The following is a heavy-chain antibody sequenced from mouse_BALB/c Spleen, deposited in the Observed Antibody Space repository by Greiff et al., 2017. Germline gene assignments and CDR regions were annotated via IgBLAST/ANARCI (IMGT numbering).Heavy chain of an antibody. J-gene: IGHJ2*01. CDR2: ISSGGST. V-gene: IGHV5-6-5*01. CDR3: ARQYGNYYYFDD. CDR1: GFTFSSYA. D-gene: IGHD2-10*02. Sequence: EVKLVESGGGLVKPGGSLKLSCAASGFTFSSYAMSWVRQTPEKRLEWVASISSGGSTYYPDSVKGRFTISRDNAKNNLYLQMSSLRSEDTALYYCARQYGNYYYFDDWGQGTTLTVSS.